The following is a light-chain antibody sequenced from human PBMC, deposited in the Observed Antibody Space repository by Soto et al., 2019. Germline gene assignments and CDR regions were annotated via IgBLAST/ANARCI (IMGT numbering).Light chain of an antibody. V-gene: IGLV1-40*01. CDR1: SSSIGAGYE. Sequence: QSVLTQPPSVSGAPGQRVTISCSGTSSSIGAGYEVHWYHQLPGTAPKLVVSGNGNRPSGVPDRLSASKSGTSASLAITGLQAEDEADYYCQSYDSSLSGSKVFGTGTKVTVL. CDR2: GNG. J-gene: IGLJ1*01. CDR3: QSYDSSLSGSKV.